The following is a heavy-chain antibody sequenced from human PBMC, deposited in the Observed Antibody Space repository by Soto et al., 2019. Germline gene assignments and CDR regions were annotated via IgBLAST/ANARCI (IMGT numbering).Heavy chain of an antibody. Sequence: QVQLVQSGAEVKKPGSSVKVSCKASGGTFSSYAISWVRQAPGQGLEWMGGIIPIFGTANYAQKFQGRVTITADESTSTAYMELSSLRSEDTAVYYWARVEGYCSGGSCYLAYWGQGTLVTVSS. CDR3: ARVEGYCSGGSCYLAY. CDR1: GGTFSSYA. J-gene: IGHJ4*02. CDR2: IIPIFGTA. V-gene: IGHV1-69*01. D-gene: IGHD2-15*01.